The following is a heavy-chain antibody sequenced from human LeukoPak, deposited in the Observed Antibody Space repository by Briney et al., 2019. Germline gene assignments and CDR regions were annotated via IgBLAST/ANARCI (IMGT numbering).Heavy chain of an antibody. CDR2: LYYSGRT. CDR3: ARFAFCGGNCWYSFDH. V-gene: IGHV4-59*08. Sequence: SETLSLTCTVSGGSISSHYWSWIRQPPGKGLEWFGYLYYSGRTNYTPPHQSRVPMSLDKSKSQFSLQLSSVTAADMAVYYCARFAFCGGNCWYSFDHWGPGALVTVSS. D-gene: IGHD2-21*02. J-gene: IGHJ4*02. CDR1: GGSISSHY.